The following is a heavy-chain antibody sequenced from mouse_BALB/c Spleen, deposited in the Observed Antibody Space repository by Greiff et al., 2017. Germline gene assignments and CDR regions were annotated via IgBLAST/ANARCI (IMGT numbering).Heavy chain of an antibody. CDR3: ASDLCNYGY. CDR1: GFAFTDYY. CDR2: ISNRANGNTT. J-gene: IGHJ2*01. V-gene: IGHV7-3*02. Sequence: EVQVVESGGGLVQPGGSLRLSCATSGFAFTDYYMSWVRQPPGKALEWLGFISNRANGNTTEYSATVKGRFTISRDNSQSYLNLRMNTLRAEDSSTCCCASDLCNYGYWGQGTTVTVSS. D-gene: IGHD2-1*01.